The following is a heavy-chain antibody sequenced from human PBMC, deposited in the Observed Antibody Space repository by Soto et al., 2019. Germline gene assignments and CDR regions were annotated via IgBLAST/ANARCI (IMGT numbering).Heavy chain of an antibody. J-gene: IGHJ6*02. CDR3: AREDCSSTSCLFGDYYYGMDV. Sequence: ASVKVSCKASGYTFTSYYMHWVRQAPGQGLEWMGIINPSGGSTSYAQKYQGRVTMTRDTSTSTTYMEMSSLRSEDTAVYYFAREDCSSTSCLFGDYYYGMDVWGQGTTVTVSS. CDR1: GYTFTSYY. CDR2: INPSGGST. V-gene: IGHV1-46*01. D-gene: IGHD2-2*01.